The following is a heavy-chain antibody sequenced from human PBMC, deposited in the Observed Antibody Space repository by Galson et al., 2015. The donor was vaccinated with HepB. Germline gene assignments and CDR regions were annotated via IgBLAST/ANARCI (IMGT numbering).Heavy chain of an antibody. CDR2: INPNSGGT. Sequence: SVKVSCKASGYTFTGYYMHWVRQAPGQGLEWMGRINPNSGGTNYAQKFQGRVTMTRDTSISTAYMELSRLRSDDTAVYYCARGEEGELLMIYYGMDVWGQGTTVTVSS. D-gene: IGHD1-26*01. V-gene: IGHV1-2*06. CDR1: GYTFTGYY. CDR3: ARGEEGELLMIYYGMDV. J-gene: IGHJ6*02.